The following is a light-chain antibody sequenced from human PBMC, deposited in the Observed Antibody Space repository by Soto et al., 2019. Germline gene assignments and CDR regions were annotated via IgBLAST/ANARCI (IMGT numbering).Light chain of an antibody. Sequence: QSVLTQPPSVSGAPGQRVSISCTGSTSNIGAPYDVHWYQHLPGAAPKLLIYGDNNRPSGVPDRFSGSKSGTSASLDITSIQAEDEADYYCQSYDTSLHNYVFGTGTKVTV. CDR2: GDN. V-gene: IGLV1-40*01. CDR3: QSYDTSLHNYV. J-gene: IGLJ1*01. CDR1: TSNIGAPYD.